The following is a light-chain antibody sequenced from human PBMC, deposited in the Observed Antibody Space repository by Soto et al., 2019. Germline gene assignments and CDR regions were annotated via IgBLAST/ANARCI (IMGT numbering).Light chain of an antibody. CDR1: QSISSW. Sequence: DIQMTQSPSTLSASVGDRVTITCRASQSISSWLAWYQQKPGKAPKLLIYDASSLESGVPSRFSGSGSGTEFTLIISSLQSDDLPTYYCQQYNRYAGTFGQGTKVESK. V-gene: IGKV1-5*01. J-gene: IGKJ1*01. CDR2: DAS. CDR3: QQYNRYAGT.